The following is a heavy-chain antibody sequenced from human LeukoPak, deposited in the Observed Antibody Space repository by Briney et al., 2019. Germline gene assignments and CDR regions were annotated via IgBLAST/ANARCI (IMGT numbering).Heavy chain of an antibody. Sequence: GGSLRLSCAASGFTFSSYEMNWVRQAPGKGREWFSYIISIASTIYYADSVKGRFTFSRDNAKNSLYLQMNSLRAEDTAVYYCARDWVSSGLDYWGQGTLVTVSS. D-gene: IGHD6-19*01. CDR2: IISIASTI. V-gene: IGHV3-48*03. CDR1: GFTFSSYE. CDR3: ARDWVSSGLDY. J-gene: IGHJ4*02.